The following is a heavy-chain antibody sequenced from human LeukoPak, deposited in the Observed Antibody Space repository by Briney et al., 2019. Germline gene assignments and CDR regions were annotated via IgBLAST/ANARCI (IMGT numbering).Heavy chain of an antibody. CDR1: GGSISSYY. J-gene: IGHJ4*02. D-gene: IGHD6-19*01. CDR2: IYYSGST. CDR3: ARVAYSSGWYDAPFDY. V-gene: IGHV4-59*01. Sequence: SETLSLTCTVSGGSISSYYWSWIRQPPGKGLEWIGYIYYSGSTNYNPSLKSRVTISVDTSKNQFSLKLSSVTAADTAVYYCARVAYSSGWYDAPFDYWGQGTLVTVSS.